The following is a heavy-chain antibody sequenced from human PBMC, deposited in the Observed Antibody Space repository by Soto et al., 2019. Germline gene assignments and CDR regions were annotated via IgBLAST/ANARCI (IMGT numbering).Heavy chain of an antibody. D-gene: IGHD3-10*02. J-gene: IGHJ4*02. CDR1: GFTFSNAW. CDR3: ITDSMFVAMASLAQFDC. CDR2: IKSKTDGGTT. V-gene: IGHV3-15*07. Sequence: EVQLVKSVGGLVKPGGSLRLSCAASGFTFSNAWMNWVRQAPGKGLEWVGRIKSKTDGGTTDYAAPVKGRFTISRDDSTNALYLQMRSLKTADTAVYYCITDSMFVAMASLAQFDCWGKGSLGTVSS.